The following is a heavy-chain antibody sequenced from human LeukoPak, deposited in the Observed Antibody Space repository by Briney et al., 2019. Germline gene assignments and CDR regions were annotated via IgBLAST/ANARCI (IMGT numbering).Heavy chain of an antibody. Sequence: GGSLRLSCAASGFTFSSYWMSWVRQAPGKGLEWVANIKQDGSEKYYVDSVKGRFTISRDNAKNSLYLQMNSLRAEDTAVYYCARKNWNYIGDAFGIWGQGTMVTVSS. CDR1: GFTFSSYW. V-gene: IGHV3-7*01. J-gene: IGHJ3*02. D-gene: IGHD1-7*01. CDR3: ARKNWNYIGDAFGI. CDR2: IKQDGSEK.